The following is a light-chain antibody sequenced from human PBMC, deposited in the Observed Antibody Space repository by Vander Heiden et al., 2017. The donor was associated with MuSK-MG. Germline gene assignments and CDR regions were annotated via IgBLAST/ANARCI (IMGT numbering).Light chain of an antibody. CDR3: QQYDNLSSGA. V-gene: IGKV1-33*01. J-gene: IGKJ3*01. Sequence: DIQLTQSPYSLSASVGDTVTITCQASQDIRKFLNWYQQKPEKAPKVLIYDASNLEAGVPSRFSGSGSGTDFTFTISGLQPEDIGTYYYQQYDNLSSGAFGPGTKVEVK. CDR1: QDIRKF. CDR2: DAS.